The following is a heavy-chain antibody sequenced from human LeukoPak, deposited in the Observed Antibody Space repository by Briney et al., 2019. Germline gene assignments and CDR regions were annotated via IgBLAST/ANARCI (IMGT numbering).Heavy chain of an antibody. V-gene: IGHV1-46*01. CDR1: GYPFTSYY. CDR2: IDPSGPST. CDR3: ANAHGGGPYFDY. Sequence: ASVKVSCKASGYPFTSYYIHWVRQAPGQGLEWMGIIDPSGPSTSYAQKFQGRVTMTRDTSTNTVYMELNSLTSEDTAVYYCANAHGGGPYFDYWGQGALVTVSS. D-gene: IGHD3-16*01. J-gene: IGHJ4*02.